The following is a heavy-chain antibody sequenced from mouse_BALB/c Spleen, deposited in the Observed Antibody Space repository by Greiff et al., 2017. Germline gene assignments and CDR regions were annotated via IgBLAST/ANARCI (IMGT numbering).Heavy chain of an antibody. CDR3: ARTEDGYSYYFDY. J-gene: IGHJ2*01. CDR2: ISSGGSYT. V-gene: IGHV5-9-4*01. D-gene: IGHD2-3*01. CDR1: GFTFSSYA. Sequence: EVQLVESGGGLVKPGGSLKLSCAASGFTFSSYAMSWVRQSPEKRLEWVAEISSGGSYTYYPDTVTGRFTISRDNAKNTLYLEMSSLRSEDTAMYYCARTEDGYSYYFDYWGQGTTLTVSS.